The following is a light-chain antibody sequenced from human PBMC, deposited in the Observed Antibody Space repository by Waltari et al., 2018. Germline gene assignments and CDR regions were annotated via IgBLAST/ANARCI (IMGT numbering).Light chain of an antibody. CDR2: WAS. J-gene: IGKJ4*01. CDR1: QSVLYSANNKDY. CDR3: QQYYGVPLT. V-gene: IGKV4-1*01. Sequence: DIVMTQSPDFLAVSLGERATINCKSSQSVLYSANNKDYLAGYQQKPGQPPKLLIYWASTRESGVPDRFSGSGSGTDFTLTISSLQAEDVAVYYCQQYYGVPLTFGGGTKVEI.